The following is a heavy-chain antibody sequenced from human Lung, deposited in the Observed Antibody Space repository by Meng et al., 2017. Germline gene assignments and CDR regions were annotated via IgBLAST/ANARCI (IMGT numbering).Heavy chain of an antibody. CDR2: IRGSAGIS. J-gene: IGHJ3*01. CDR3: VKDLDPARRRV. V-gene: IGHV3-23*01. CDR1: GFTLSTDA. Sequence: GESLKISCVVSGFTLSTDAMSWVRQAPGKGLEWVSLIRGSAGISTYTDSVKGRFTISRDNSKNTLYLQMNSLRGEDTAVYYCVKDLDPARRRVWGQGTMVTVSS.